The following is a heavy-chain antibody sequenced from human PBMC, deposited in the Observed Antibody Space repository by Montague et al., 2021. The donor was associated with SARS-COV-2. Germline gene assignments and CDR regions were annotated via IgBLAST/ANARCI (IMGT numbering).Heavy chain of an antibody. CDR2: IYASGST. CDR1: GVSITSYY. D-gene: IGHD3-16*01. V-gene: IGHV4-4*07. J-gene: IGHJ4*02. Sequence: SETLSLTCSISGVSITSYYWSWVRQPPGKGLEWIGHIYASGSTNYSPSLKSRVRLSMGNPKNQFSLKLESLTAADTAVYYCVRDGGNWYYFDYWGQGALVTVSS. CDR3: VRDGGNWYYFDY.